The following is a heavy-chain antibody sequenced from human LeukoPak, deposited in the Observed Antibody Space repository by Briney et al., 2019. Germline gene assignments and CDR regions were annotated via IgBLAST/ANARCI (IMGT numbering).Heavy chain of an antibody. V-gene: IGHV1-2*02. J-gene: IGHJ4*02. CDR1: GYSFTGYY. Sequence: ASVKVSCKASGYSFTGYYIHWVRQAPGQGLEWMGWMSPISGGTKYAQKFQGRVTMTGDTSINTAYMELSSMRSDDTAVYYCARNYGGNSKYFDHWGQGTLVTVSS. CDR3: ARNYGGNSKYFDH. D-gene: IGHD4-23*01. CDR2: MSPISGGT.